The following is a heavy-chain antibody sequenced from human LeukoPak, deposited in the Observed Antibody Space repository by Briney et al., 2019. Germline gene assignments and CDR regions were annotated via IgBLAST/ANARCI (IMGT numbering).Heavy chain of an antibody. Sequence: GGSLRLSCAASGFTFSSYSMNWVRQAPGKGLEWVSSISSSSSYIYYADSVKGRFTISRDNAKNSLYLQMNSLRAEDTAVYYCARETQYSSGWYLEGGLDPWGQGTLVTVSS. V-gene: IGHV3-21*01. J-gene: IGHJ5*02. CDR3: ARETQYSSGWYLEGGLDP. D-gene: IGHD6-19*01. CDR2: ISSSSSYI. CDR1: GFTFSSYS.